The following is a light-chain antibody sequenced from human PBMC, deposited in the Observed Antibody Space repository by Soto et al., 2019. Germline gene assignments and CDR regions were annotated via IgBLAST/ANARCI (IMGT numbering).Light chain of an antibody. Sequence: QSVLTQPASVSGSPGQSITISCTGTSSDVGTYNLVSWYQHHPGKAPKLMIYEGSKRPPGVSNRFSGSKSGNTASLTISGLQAEDEADYYCCSYAGSSTYVFGTGTKLTVL. J-gene: IGLJ1*01. CDR3: CSYAGSSTYV. CDR1: SSDVGTYNL. V-gene: IGLV2-23*01. CDR2: EGS.